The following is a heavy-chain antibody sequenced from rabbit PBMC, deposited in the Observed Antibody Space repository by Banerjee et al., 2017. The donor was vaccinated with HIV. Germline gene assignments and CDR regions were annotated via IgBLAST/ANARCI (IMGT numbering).Heavy chain of an antibody. CDR1: GFTLTNYW. J-gene: IGHJ6*01. V-gene: IGHV1S40*01. D-gene: IGHD3-1*01. Sequence: QSLEESGGDLVKPGASLTLTCTASGFTLTNYWICWVRQAPGKGLEWIACIHISSGTTDYASWAKGRFTISKTSSTTVTLQMTSLTAADTATYFCARYAMGGVGYDLWGPGTLVTVS. CDR2: IHISSGTT. CDR3: ARYAMGGVGYDL.